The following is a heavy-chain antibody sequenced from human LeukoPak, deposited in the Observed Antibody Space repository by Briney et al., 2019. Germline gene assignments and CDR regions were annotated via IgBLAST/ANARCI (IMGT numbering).Heavy chain of an antibody. CDR2: IRFNGDST. CDR1: GFTFSTYG. D-gene: IGHD4-17*01. J-gene: IGHJ6*02. CDR3: AERSHGDHYYGMDV. V-gene: IGHV3-30*02. Sequence: GGSLRLSCAASGFTFSTYGMHCVRQAPGKGLELVAFIRFNGDSTYYSDSVKGRFTISRGEPKNTLYLQMNSLRVEDTATYFCAERSHGDHYYGMDVWGQGTTVTVSS.